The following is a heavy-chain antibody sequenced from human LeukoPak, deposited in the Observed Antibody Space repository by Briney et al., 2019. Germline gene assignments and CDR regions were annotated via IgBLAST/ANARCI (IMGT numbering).Heavy chain of an antibody. J-gene: IGHJ4*02. CDR2: INPNSGGT. Sequence: GASVKVSCKASGYTFTGYYMHWVRQAPGQGLEWMGWINPNSGGTNYAQKFQGRVTMTRDTSISTAYMELSRLRSDDTAVYYCATTPDYYDSSGYITLGYWGQGTLVTVSS. D-gene: IGHD3-22*01. CDR1: GYTFTGYY. V-gene: IGHV1-2*02. CDR3: ATTPDYYDSSGYITLGY.